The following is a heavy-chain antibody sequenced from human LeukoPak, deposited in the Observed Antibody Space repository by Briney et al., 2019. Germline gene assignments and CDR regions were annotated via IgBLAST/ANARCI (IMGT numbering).Heavy chain of an antibody. CDR2: INHSGST. V-gene: IGHV4-34*01. Sequence: SETLSLTCAVYGGSFSGYYWSWIRQPPGKGLEWIGEINHSGSTNYNPSLKSRVTISVHPSKNQSSLKLSSVTAADTAVYYCASRAPLRYFDWLPHPFDYWGQGTLVTVSS. CDR3: ASRAPLRYFDWLPHPFDY. D-gene: IGHD3-9*01. J-gene: IGHJ4*02. CDR1: GGSFSGYY.